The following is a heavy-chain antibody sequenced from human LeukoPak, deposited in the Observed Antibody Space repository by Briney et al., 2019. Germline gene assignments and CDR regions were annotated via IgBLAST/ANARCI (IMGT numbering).Heavy chain of an antibody. Sequence: GGSLRLSCTASGFTFGDYAMSWFRQAPGKGLEWVGFIRSKAYGGTTEYAASVKGRFTISRDDSKSIAHLQMNSLKTEDTAVYYCTGEGCGSCYSFTASFDYWGQGTLVTVSS. V-gene: IGHV3-49*03. J-gene: IGHJ4*02. CDR3: TGEGCGSCYSFTASFDY. CDR1: GFTFGDYA. CDR2: IRSKAYGGTT. D-gene: IGHD2-15*01.